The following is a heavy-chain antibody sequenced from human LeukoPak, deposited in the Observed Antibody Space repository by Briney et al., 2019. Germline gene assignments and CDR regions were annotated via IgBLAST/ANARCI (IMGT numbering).Heavy chain of an antibody. J-gene: IGHJ5*02. D-gene: IGHD4-23*01. Sequence: SETLSLTCTVSGGSISSYYWSWIRQPPGKGLEWIGYIYYSGSTNYNPSLKSRVTISVDTSKNQFSLKLSSVTAADTAVYYCARHRGAYGGSLFDPWDQGTLVTVSS. CDR2: IYYSGST. V-gene: IGHV4-59*01. CDR3: ARHRGAYGGSLFDP. CDR1: GGSISSYY.